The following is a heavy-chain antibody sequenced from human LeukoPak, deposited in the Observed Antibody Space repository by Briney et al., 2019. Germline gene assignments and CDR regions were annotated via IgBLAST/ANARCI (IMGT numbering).Heavy chain of an antibody. D-gene: IGHD3-10*01. CDR3: ARDLVPDYYGSGSYPDY. Sequence: GGSLRLSCAASEFTFSSYWMTWIRQAPGKGLEWVSYISSSGSIRYYADSLKGRFTISRDNSKNSLHLQMNSLRTEDTALYYCARDLVPDYYGSGSYPDYWGQGTLVTVSS. J-gene: IGHJ4*02. V-gene: IGHV3-48*04. CDR1: EFTFSSYW. CDR2: ISSSGSIR.